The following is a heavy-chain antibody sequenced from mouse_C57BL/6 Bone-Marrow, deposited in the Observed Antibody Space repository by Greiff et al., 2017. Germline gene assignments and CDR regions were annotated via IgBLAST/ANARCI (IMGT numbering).Heavy chain of an antibody. CDR3: ARSGVNDGNLRDY. V-gene: IGHV14-3*01. J-gene: IGHJ2*01. D-gene: IGHD2-3*01. Sequence: EVKLVESVAELVRPGASVKLSCTASGFNFKNTYMHWVKQRPEQGLEWIGRIDPANGNTKYAPKFQGKATITADTSSNTAYLQLISLTSEDTAIYYCARSGVNDGNLRDYWVQGTTLTVSS. CDR2: IDPANGNT. CDR1: GFNFKNTY.